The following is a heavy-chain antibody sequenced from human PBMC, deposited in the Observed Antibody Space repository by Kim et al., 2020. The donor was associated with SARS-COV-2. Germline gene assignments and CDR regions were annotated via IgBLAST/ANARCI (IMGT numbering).Heavy chain of an antibody. CDR1: GFTFSSYG. Sequence: GGSLRLSCAASGFTFSSYGMHWVRQAPGKGLEWVAVIWYDGSNKYYADSVKGRFTISRDNSKNTLYLQMNSLRAEDTAVYYCARDGDIAAAGSGGFDYWGQGTLVTVSS. CDR2: IWYDGSNK. D-gene: IGHD6-13*01. CDR3: ARDGDIAAAGSGGFDY. J-gene: IGHJ4*02. V-gene: IGHV3-33*01.